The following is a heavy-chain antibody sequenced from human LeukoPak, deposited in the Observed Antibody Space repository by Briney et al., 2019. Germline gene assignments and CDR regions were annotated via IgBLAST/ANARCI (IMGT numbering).Heavy chain of an antibody. Sequence: PGGSLRLSCVASGFTVSSNYMSWVRQAPGKGLEWVSVIYSGGSTYYADSVKGRFTISRDISKNTPYLQMNSLRAEDTAVYYCARMGVRDIGDYWGQGTLVTVSS. D-gene: IGHD2-15*01. CDR3: ARMGVRDIGDY. CDR1: GFTVSSNY. V-gene: IGHV3-53*01. J-gene: IGHJ4*02. CDR2: IYSGGST.